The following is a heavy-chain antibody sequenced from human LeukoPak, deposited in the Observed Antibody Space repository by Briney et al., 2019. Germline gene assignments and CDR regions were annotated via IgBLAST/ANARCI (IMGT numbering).Heavy chain of an antibody. Sequence: SETLSLTCTVSGGSISSSSYYWGWIRQPPGKGLEWIGSMYHSGSTYYNPSLKSRVTISVDTSKNQFSLKMKSVTAADTAVYYCARLGGPAAATLLDYWGQGTLVTVSS. D-gene: IGHD2-2*01. CDR1: GGSISSSSYY. J-gene: IGHJ4*02. V-gene: IGHV4-39*07. CDR3: ARLGGPAAATLLDY. CDR2: MYHSGST.